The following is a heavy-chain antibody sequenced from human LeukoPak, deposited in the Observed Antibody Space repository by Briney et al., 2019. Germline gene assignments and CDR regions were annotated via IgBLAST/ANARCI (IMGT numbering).Heavy chain of an antibody. V-gene: IGHV4-4*07. CDR1: GYSISSSY. J-gene: IGHJ4*02. Sequence: SETLSLTCTVSGYSISSSYWSWIRPPAGKGLEWIGRFYTSGSANYNPSLKSRVSMSVDTSKNQLSLKLTSVTAADTAAYYCARGGGASPSDYWGQGILVTVSS. D-gene: IGHD2-2*01. CDR2: FYTSGSA. CDR3: ARGGGASPSDY.